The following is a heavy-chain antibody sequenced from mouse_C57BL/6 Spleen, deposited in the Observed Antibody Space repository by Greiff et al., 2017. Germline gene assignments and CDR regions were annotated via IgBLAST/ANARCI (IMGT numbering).Heavy chain of an antibody. V-gene: IGHV1-39*01. J-gene: IGHJ3*01. Sequence: EVQLKESGPELVKPGASVKISCKASGYSFTDYNMNWVKQSNGKSLEWIGVINPNYGTTSYNQKFKGKATLTVDQSSSTAYMQLNSLTSEDSAVYYCARSPSTVVPPWFAYWGQGTLVTVSA. CDR1: GYSFTDYN. CDR2: INPNYGTT. D-gene: IGHD1-1*01. CDR3: ARSPSTVVPPWFAY.